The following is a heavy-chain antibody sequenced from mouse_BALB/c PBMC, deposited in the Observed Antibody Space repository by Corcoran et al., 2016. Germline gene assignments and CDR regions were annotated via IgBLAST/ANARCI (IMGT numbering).Heavy chain of an antibody. CDR1: GYTFSSYW. CDR3: ARTNYYDYSWFAY. J-gene: IGHJ3*01. Sequence: QVQLQQSGAELMKPGASVKISCKATGYTFSSYWIEWVMQRPGHGLEWIGEILPGSGSTNYNEKFKGKATFTADTSSNTAYMQLSSLTSEDSAVYYCARTNYYDYSWFAYWGQGTLVTVSA. D-gene: IGHD2-4*01. CDR2: ILPGSGST. V-gene: IGHV1-9*01.